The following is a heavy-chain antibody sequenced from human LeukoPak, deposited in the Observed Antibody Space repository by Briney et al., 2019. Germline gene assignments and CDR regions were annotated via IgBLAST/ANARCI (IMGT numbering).Heavy chain of an antibody. V-gene: IGHV3-11*01. CDR1: GFTFSDYY. CDR2: ISNTGHII. D-gene: IGHD6-19*01. J-gene: IGHJ5*02. Sequence: GGSLRLSCAASGFTFSDYYMTWIRQAPGKGLQWISYISNTGHIIYYADSVMGRFTISRDNAKNSLYQQMDSLRAEDTAVYYCTRAIAVSDRSDWFDPWGQGTLVTVSS. CDR3: TRAIAVSDRSDWFDP.